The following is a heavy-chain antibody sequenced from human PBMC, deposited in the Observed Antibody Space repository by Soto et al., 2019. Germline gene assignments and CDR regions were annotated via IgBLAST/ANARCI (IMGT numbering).Heavy chain of an antibody. V-gene: IGHV3-30*18. CDR3: ANLLSSFDY. CDR2: ISYDGSNK. Sequence: GGSLRLSCAASGFTFSSYGMHWVRQAPGKGLEWVAVISYDGSNKYYADSVKGRFTISRDNSKNTLYLQMNGLRAEDTAVYYCANLLSSFDYWGQGTLVTVSS. CDR1: GFTFSSYG. J-gene: IGHJ4*02. D-gene: IGHD2-15*01.